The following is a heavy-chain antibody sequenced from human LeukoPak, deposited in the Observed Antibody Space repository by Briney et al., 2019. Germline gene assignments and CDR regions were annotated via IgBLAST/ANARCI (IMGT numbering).Heavy chain of an antibody. CDR1: GGSFSGYY. D-gene: IGHD3-10*01. Sequence: PSETLSLTCAVYGGSFSGYYWSWIRQPPGKGLEWIGEINHSGSTNYNPSLKSRVTISVDTSKNQFSLKLSSVTAADTAVYYCARDQYYYGSGRPPFDPWGQGTQVTVSS. CDR3: ARDQYYYGSGRPPFDP. V-gene: IGHV4-34*01. J-gene: IGHJ5*02. CDR2: INHSGST.